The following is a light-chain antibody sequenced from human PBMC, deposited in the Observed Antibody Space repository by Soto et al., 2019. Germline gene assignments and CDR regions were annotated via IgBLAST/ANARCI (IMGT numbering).Light chain of an antibody. V-gene: IGKV3-15*01. CDR1: QSVSSN. CDR2: GAS. Sequence: EVVMTQSPATLSVSLGERATLSCRASQSVSSNLAWYQQKPGQAPRLLVYGASTRATGIPARFSGSGSGTEFTLTISSLQSEDSAVYYCQQYNYWPRTFGQGTKVEIK. CDR3: QQYNYWPRT. J-gene: IGKJ1*01.